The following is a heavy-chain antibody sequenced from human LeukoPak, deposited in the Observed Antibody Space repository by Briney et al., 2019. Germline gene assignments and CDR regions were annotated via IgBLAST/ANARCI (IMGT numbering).Heavy chain of an antibody. Sequence: PSETLSLTCAVYGGSFSGYYWSWIRQPPGKGLEWIGEINHSGSTNYNPSLKSRVTISVDMSKNQFSLKLSSVTAADTAVYYCARRSRALGAFDIWGQGTMVTVSS. CDR1: GGSFSGYY. J-gene: IGHJ3*02. CDR2: INHSGST. D-gene: IGHD1-14*01. V-gene: IGHV4-34*01. CDR3: ARRSRALGAFDI.